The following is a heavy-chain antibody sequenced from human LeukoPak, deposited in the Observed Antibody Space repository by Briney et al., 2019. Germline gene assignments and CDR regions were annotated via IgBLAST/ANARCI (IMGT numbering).Heavy chain of an antibody. J-gene: IGHJ3*02. Sequence: SETLSLTCTVSGGSISSSSYYWGWIRQPPGKGLEWIGTIYYSGSTYYNPSLKSRVSISVDTSKNRFSLKLSSVTAADTAVYYCARDFRGSVDAFDIWGQGTMVAVSS. CDR3: ARDFRGSVDAFDI. CDR2: IYYSGST. V-gene: IGHV4-39*07. CDR1: GGSISSSSYY.